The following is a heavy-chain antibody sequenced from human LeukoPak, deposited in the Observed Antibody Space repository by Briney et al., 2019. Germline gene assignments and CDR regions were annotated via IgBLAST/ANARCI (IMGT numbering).Heavy chain of an antibody. Sequence: TGGSLRLSCAASGFTFSSYSMNWVRQAPGKGLEWVAFIRYDGSNKYYADSVKGRFTISRDNSKNTLYLQMNSLRAEDTAVYYCVRDLSGDEDYWGQGTLVTVSS. D-gene: IGHD7-27*01. V-gene: IGHV3-30*02. CDR2: IRYDGSNK. J-gene: IGHJ4*02. CDR3: VRDLSGDEDY. CDR1: GFTFSSYS.